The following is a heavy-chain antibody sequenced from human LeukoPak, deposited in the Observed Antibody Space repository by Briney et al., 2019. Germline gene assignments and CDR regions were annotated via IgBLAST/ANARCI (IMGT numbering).Heavy chain of an antibody. Sequence: GGSLRLSCAASGFTFDDYAMHWVRQAPGKGLEWVSGISWNSGSIGYADSVKGRFTISRDNAKNSLYLQMNSLRAEDTALYYCAKDIGAAAEVAAFDLWGRGTLVTVSS. CDR1: GFTFDDYA. CDR2: ISWNSGSI. CDR3: AKDIGAAAEVAAFDL. J-gene: IGHJ2*01. D-gene: IGHD6-13*01. V-gene: IGHV3-9*01.